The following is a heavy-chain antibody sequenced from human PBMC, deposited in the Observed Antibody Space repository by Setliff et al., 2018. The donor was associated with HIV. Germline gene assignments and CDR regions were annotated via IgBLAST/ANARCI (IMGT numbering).Heavy chain of an antibody. J-gene: IGHJ4*02. Sequence: ASVKVSCKASGYIFTDYYMHWVRQAPGQGLEWMGWIYPNSGGTNYAQKYQGRVTMTSDTSIRTVYMELSRLRSDDTAVYYCAREIDNYDDSGRAYWGQGTQVTVSS. CDR1: GYIFTDYY. CDR3: AREIDNYDDSGRAY. D-gene: IGHD3-22*01. CDR2: IYPNSGGT. V-gene: IGHV1-2*02.